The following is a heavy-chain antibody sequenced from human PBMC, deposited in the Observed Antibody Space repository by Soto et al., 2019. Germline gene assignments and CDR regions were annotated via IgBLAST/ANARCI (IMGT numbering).Heavy chain of an antibody. CDR1: GFTFNTYA. CDR3: AKDRRITTFGVVGWDFDI. V-gene: IGHV3-23*01. Sequence: EVQLLESGGGLIQPGESLRLSCAASGFTFNTYAMNWVRQAPGKGLERVSGVSGSGGSTYYSDSVKGRFTISRDNSRSTLYLQRNSLRGEVTAIYYCAKDRRITTFGVVGWDFDIWGQGTMFTV. J-gene: IGHJ3*02. D-gene: IGHD3-3*01. CDR2: VSGSGGST.